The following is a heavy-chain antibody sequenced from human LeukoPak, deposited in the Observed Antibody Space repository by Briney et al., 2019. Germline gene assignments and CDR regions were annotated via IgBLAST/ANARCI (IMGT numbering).Heavy chain of an antibody. J-gene: IGHJ6*03. V-gene: IGHV1-3*04. CDR2: ISTGIGNT. Sequence: ASVKVSCKASGYTFTNYVIHWVRQAPGQRLEWMGRISTGIGNTKYSQRFQGRVTMTADTSTSTAYMELRSLRSDDTAVYYCARSSSWPPYMDVWGKGTSVTVSS. D-gene: IGHD6-13*01. CDR1: GYTFTNYV. CDR3: ARSSSWPPYMDV.